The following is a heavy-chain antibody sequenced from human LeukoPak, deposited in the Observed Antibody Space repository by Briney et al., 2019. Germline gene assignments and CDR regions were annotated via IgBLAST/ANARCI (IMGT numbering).Heavy chain of an antibody. Sequence: GASVKVSCKASGGTFSSYAISWVRQAPGQGLEWMGGIIPIFGTANYAQKFQGRVTITTDGSTSTAYMELSSLRSEDTAVYYCARDHGYSSSGAYYYYMDVWGKGTTVTVSS. CDR1: GGTFSSYA. CDR3: ARDHGYSSSGAYYYYMDV. J-gene: IGHJ6*03. V-gene: IGHV1-69*05. D-gene: IGHD6-6*01. CDR2: IIPIFGTA.